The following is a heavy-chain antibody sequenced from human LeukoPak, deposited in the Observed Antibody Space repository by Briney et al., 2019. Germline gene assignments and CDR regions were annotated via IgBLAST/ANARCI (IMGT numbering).Heavy chain of an antibody. Sequence: SETLSLTCAVYGGSFSGYYSSWIRHPPGKGLEWIGVINHSGSTNDNPSLKSRVTISVDTSKNQFSLKLSSVTAADTAVYYCARYGDLVYYFDYWGQGNLVTVSS. CDR3: ARYGDLVYYFDY. J-gene: IGHJ4*02. V-gene: IGHV4-34*01. CDR2: INHSGST. D-gene: IGHD4-17*01. CDR1: GGSFSGYY.